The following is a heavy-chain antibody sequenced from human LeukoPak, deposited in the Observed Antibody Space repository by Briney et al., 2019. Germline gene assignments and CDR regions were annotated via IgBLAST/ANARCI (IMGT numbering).Heavy chain of an antibody. J-gene: IGHJ2*01. D-gene: IGHD5-24*01. V-gene: IGHV1-8*03. Sequence: RASVKVSCKASGYTFTSYDINWVRQATGQGLEWMGWMNRNSGNTGYAQKFQGRVTITRNTSISTAYMELSSLRSEDTAVYYCARDSEWRWLDFDLWGRGTLVTVSS. CDR2: MNRNSGNT. CDR3: ARDSEWRWLDFDL. CDR1: GYTFTSYD.